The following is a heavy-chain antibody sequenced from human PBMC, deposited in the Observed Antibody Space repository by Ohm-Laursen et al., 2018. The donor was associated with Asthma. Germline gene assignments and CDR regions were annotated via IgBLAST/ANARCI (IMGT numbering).Heavy chain of an antibody. Sequence: LSLTCAAFGFTLKTYGIHWVRQAPGKGLEWVAVISYDGRNKYYGDSVKGRFTISRDNSKNTLYLQMNSLRSEDTAVYYCARGSYNSYYYGVDVWGQGTTVTVSS. CDR2: ISYDGRNK. V-gene: IGHV3-30*03. J-gene: IGHJ6*02. CDR3: ARGSYNSYYYGVDV. CDR1: GFTLKTYG. D-gene: IGHD3-10*01.